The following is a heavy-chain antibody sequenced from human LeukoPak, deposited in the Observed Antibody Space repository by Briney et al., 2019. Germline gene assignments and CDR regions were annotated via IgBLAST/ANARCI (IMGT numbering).Heavy chain of an antibody. CDR2: IYYSGST. V-gene: IGHV4-59*01. D-gene: IGHD2-2*01. Sequence: SETLSLTCTVSGGSISSYYWSWIRQPPGKGLEWIGYIYYSGSTNYNPSLKSRVTISVDTSKNQFSLKLSSVTAADAAVYYCARVDCSSTSCSYAYFDYWGQGTLVTVSS. J-gene: IGHJ4*02. CDR1: GGSISSYY. CDR3: ARVDCSSTSCSYAYFDY.